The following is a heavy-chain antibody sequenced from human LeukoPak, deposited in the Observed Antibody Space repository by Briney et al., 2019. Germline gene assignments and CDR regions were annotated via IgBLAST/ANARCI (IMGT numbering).Heavy chain of an antibody. CDR3: AGGTRYYDFWSGHPYFDY. CDR1: GGSFSGYY. Sequence: SETLSLTCAVYGGSFSGYYWSWIRQPPGKGLEWIGEINHSGSTNYNPSLKSRVTISVDTSKNQFSLKLSSVTAADTAVYYCAGGTRYYDFWSGHPYFDYWGQGTLVTVSS. D-gene: IGHD3-3*01. V-gene: IGHV4-34*01. CDR2: INHSGST. J-gene: IGHJ4*02.